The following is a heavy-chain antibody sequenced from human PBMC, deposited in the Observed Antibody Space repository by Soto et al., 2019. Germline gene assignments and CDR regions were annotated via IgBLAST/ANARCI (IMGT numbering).Heavy chain of an antibody. Sequence: GGSLRLSCAASGFTFSGSAMHWVRQASGKGLEWVGRIRSKTNSYATAYAASVKGRFTISRDDSKNTAFLQMNSLKIEDTAVYYCTSPGDILTARIYYYGMDVWGQGTTVTVSS. CDR3: TSPGDILTARIYYYGMDV. D-gene: IGHD3-9*01. V-gene: IGHV3-73*01. CDR2: IRSKTNSYAT. CDR1: GFTFSGSA. J-gene: IGHJ6*02.